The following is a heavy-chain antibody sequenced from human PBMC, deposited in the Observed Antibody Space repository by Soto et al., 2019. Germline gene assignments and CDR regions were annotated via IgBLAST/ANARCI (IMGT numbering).Heavy chain of an antibody. CDR3: ARSHLRRYYYGSGSPPGYGMDV. CDR2: IIPIFGTA. V-gene: IGHV1-69*13. J-gene: IGHJ6*02. D-gene: IGHD3-10*01. CDR1: GGTFSSYS. Sequence: SVKVSCKASGGTFSSYSISWVRQAPGQGLEWMGGIIPIFGTANYAHKFQGRVTITADESTSTAYMELSSLRSEDTAVYYCARSHLRRYYYGSGSPPGYGMDVWGQGTTVTGSS.